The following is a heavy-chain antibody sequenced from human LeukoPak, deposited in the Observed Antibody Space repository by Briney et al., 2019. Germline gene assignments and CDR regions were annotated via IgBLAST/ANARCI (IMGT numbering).Heavy chain of an antibody. D-gene: IGHD3-3*01. J-gene: IGHJ5*02. CDR3: ARFWLGSYDFWSGYLSDWFDP. Sequence: ASVKVSCKASGYTFTTYDINWVRQATGQGLEWMGWMNPNSGNTGYAQKFQGRVTMTRNTSISTAYMELSSLRSEDTAVYYCARFWLGSYDFWSGYLSDWFDPWGQGTLVTVSS. CDR2: MNPNSGNT. CDR1: GYTFTTYD. V-gene: IGHV1-8*01.